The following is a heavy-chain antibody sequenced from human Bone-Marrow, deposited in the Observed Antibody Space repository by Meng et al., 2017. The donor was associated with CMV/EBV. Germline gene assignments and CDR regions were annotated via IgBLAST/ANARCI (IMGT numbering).Heavy chain of an antibody. CDR2: IWYDGSNK. Sequence: GGSLRLSCAASGFTFSSYGMHWVRQAPGKGLEWVAVIWYDGSNKYYADSVKGRFTISRDNSKNTLYLQMNSLRAEDTAVYYCARDLSIWAAGYGMDVWGQGTTVTVSS. J-gene: IGHJ6*02. CDR1: GFTFSSYG. CDR3: ARDLSIWAAGYGMDV. V-gene: IGHV3-33*01. D-gene: IGHD6-13*01.